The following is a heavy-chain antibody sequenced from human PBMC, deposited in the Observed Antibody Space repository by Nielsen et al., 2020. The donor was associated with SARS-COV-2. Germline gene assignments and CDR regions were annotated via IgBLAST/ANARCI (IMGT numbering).Heavy chain of an antibody. D-gene: IGHD3-10*01. Sequence: GESLKISCAASGFTFSSYWMSWVRQAPGKGLEWVANIKQDGSEKYYVDSVKGRFTISRDNAKNSLYQQMNSLRAEDTAVYYCARDGVLWFGEQQFDYWGQGTLVTVSS. V-gene: IGHV3-7*01. CDR3: ARDGVLWFGEQQFDY. CDR1: GFTFSSYW. CDR2: IKQDGSEK. J-gene: IGHJ4*02.